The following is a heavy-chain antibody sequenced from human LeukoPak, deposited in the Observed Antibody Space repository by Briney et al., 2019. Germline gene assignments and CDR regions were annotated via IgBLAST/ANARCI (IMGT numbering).Heavy chain of an antibody. CDR3: AKVLAGTTFDYFDY. D-gene: IGHD1-7*01. V-gene: IGHV3-23*01. Sequence: GGSLRLSCAASGFTFSSYAMSWVRQAPGKGLEWVSAISGRGGSTYCADSVEGRFTISRDNSKNTLYLQMNSLRAEDTAVYYCAKVLAGTTFDYFDYWGQGTLVTVSS. J-gene: IGHJ4*02. CDR2: ISGRGGST. CDR1: GFTFSSYA.